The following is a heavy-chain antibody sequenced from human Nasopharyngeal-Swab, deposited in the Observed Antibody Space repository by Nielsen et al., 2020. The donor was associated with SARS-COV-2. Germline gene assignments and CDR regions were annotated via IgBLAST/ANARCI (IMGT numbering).Heavy chain of an antibody. Sequence: GESLKISCAASGFPFSRYTMHWVRQAPGKGLEWVAVISYDGSNKYYADSVKGRFTISRDISKNTLYLQMNSLRAEETAVFYCASTPLDSSGYYYAFHYWGRGTLVTVSS. V-gene: IGHV3-30-3*01. CDR2: ISYDGSNK. J-gene: IGHJ4*02. D-gene: IGHD3-22*01. CDR3: ASTPLDSSGYYYAFHY. CDR1: GFPFSRYT.